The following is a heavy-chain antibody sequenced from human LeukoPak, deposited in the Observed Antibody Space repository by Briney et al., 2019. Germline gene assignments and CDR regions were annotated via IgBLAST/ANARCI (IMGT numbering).Heavy chain of an antibody. J-gene: IGHJ6*03. Sequence: GESLKISCKGSGYGSGYSFTSHWIAWVRQMPGKGLEWMGIIYPRDSNTIYSPSFQGQVTISVDTSINTAYLQWSSLKASDTAMYYCARQNSGHDSSGYYYYYYYYMDVWGKGTTVTVSS. D-gene: IGHD3-22*01. CDR1: GYSFTSHW. V-gene: IGHV5-51*01. CDR3: ARQNSGHDSSGYYYYYYYYMDV. CDR2: IYPRDSNT.